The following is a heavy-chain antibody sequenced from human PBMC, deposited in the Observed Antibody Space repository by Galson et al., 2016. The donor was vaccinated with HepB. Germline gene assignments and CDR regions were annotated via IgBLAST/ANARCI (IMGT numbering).Heavy chain of an antibody. D-gene: IGHD6-6*01. V-gene: IGHV5-51*01. CDR3: ARLKYSSSSVSAWFDP. CDR1: GYSFTRYW. J-gene: IGHJ5*02. Sequence: QSGAEVKKPGESLKISCKGSGYSFTRYWIAWVRQMPGKGLEWMGIMDPGDSDTRYNPSFEGQVTIPADKSISTAYLQWSSLKASDTAMYYCARLKYSSSSVSAWFDPWGQGTLVTVSS. CDR2: MDPGDSDT.